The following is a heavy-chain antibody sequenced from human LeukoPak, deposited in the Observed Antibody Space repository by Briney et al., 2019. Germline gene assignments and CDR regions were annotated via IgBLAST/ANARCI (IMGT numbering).Heavy chain of an antibody. CDR3: AKCSGGSCYYDAFDI. V-gene: IGHV3-23*01. J-gene: IGHJ3*02. Sequence: GGSLRLSCAASGFTFSSYAMSWVRQAPGKGLEWVSAISGSGGSTYYADSVKGRFTISRDNSKNTLYLQMNSLRAEDTAVYYSAKCSGGSCYYDAFDIWGQGTMVTVSS. CDR1: GFTFSSYA. CDR2: ISGSGGST. D-gene: IGHD2-15*01.